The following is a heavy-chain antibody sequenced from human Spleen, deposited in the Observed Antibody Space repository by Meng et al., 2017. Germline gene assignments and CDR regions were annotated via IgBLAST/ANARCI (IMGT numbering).Heavy chain of an antibody. CDR3: ATWGYCTGGNCYASPFDY. J-gene: IGHJ4*02. V-gene: IGHV4-61*01. CDR1: GGSISSGSYY. D-gene: IGHD2-15*01. CDR2: IYYSGST. Sequence: ESLKISCTVSGGSISSGSYYWGWIRQPPGKGLEWIGYIYYSGSTNYNPSLKSRVTISVDTSKNQFSLKLNSVAAADTALYYCATWGYCTGGNCYASPFDYWGRGTLVTVSS.